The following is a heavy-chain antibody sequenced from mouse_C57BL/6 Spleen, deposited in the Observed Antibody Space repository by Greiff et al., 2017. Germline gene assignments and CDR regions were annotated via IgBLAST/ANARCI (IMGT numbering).Heavy chain of an antibody. CDR2: IYPGDGDT. CDR3: AGSRFYDYDEDYYAMDY. J-gene: IGHJ4*01. V-gene: IGHV1-82*01. D-gene: IGHD2-4*01. CDR1: GYAFSSSW. Sequence: VKLQESGPELVKPGASVKISCKASGYAFSSSWMNWVKQRPGKGLEWIGRIYPGDGDTNYNGKFKGKATLTADKSSSTAYMQLSSLTSEDSAVYFCAGSRFYDYDEDYYAMDYWGQGTSVTVSS.